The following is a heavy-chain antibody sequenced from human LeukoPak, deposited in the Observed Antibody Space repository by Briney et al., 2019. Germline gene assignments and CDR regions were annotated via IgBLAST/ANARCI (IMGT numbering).Heavy chain of an antibody. J-gene: IGHJ4*02. CDR3: ARELAYYFDY. Sequence: GGTLRLSCAASGFAFGSYAMHWVRQAPEKGLEWVSYISSSGTTIFYADSVKGRFTISRDNAKNSLYLQMSSLRAEDTAVYHCARELAYYFDYWGQGTLVTVSS. D-gene: IGHD1-1*01. CDR1: GFAFGSYA. V-gene: IGHV3-48*03. CDR2: ISSSGTTI.